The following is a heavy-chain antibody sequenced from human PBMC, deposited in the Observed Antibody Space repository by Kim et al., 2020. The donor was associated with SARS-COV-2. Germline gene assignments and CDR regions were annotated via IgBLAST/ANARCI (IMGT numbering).Heavy chain of an antibody. CDR2: INHSGST. CDR1: GGSFSGYY. Sequence: SETLSLTCAVYGGSFSGYYWSWIRQPPGKGLEWIGEINHSGSTNYNPSLKSRVTISVDTSKNQFSLKLSSVTAADTAVYYCARGRTSIAAGSIPWGQGTLVTVSS. CDR3: ARGRTSIAAGSIP. J-gene: IGHJ5*02. V-gene: IGHV4-34*01. D-gene: IGHD6-13*01.